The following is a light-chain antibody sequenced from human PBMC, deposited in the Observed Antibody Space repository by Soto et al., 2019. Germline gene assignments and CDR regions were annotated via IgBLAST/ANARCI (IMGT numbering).Light chain of an antibody. CDR3: QQDYNLPGT. CDR2: GAS. Sequence: EIVMPQSPATLSVSPGERATRSCRAGQNIHTNLAWYQQKPGQAPRLLFYGASTGATGLPARFSGSGSGTEFTLTINSLQAEDCAVYYCQQDYNLPGTFGQGTKVDIK. V-gene: IGKV3-15*01. J-gene: IGKJ1*01. CDR1: QNIHTN.